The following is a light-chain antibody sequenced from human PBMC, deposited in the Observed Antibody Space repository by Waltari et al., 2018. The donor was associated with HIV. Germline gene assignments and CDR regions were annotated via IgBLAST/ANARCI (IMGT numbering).Light chain of an antibody. Sequence: QSALTQPASVSGSPGQSITISCAGTNNDIGGYNYFSWYQHPPRKAPKLIIYDVNQRPSGLSDRFSGSKSGDTASLTISGLQTEDEAEYYCSSYAGVNSWLFGSGTKLTVL. CDR3: SSYAGVNSWL. J-gene: IGLJ2*01. CDR2: DVN. V-gene: IGLV2-14*03. CDR1: NNDIGGYNY.